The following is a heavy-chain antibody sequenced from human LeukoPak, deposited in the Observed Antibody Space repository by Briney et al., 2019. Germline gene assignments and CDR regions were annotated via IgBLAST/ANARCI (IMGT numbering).Heavy chain of an antibody. D-gene: IGHD6-19*01. V-gene: IGHV3-30*03. CDR2: IRYDGNYE. J-gene: IGHJ4*02. Sequence: QPGGSLRLSCAASGFIFNNYDMRWVRQAPGKGLEWVAVIRYDGNYENYADSVKGRFTISRDISKNTLYLQMNSLRPEDTAVYYCARRIGSGWNFDYWGQGTLVTVSS. CDR3: ARRIGSGWNFDY. CDR1: GFIFNNYD.